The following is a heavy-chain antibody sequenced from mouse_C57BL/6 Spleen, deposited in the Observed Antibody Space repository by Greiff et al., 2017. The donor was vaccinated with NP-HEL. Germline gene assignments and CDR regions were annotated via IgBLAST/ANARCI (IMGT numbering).Heavy chain of an antibody. CDR3: ARTGSYAMDY. Sequence: QVQLQQPGAELVRPGSSVKLSCKASGYTFTSYWMDWVKQRPGQGLEWIGNIYPSDSETHYNQQFKDKATLTVDKSSSTAYMQLSSLTSEDSAVYYCARTGSYAMDYWGQGTSVTVSS. CDR1: GYTFTSYW. J-gene: IGHJ4*01. CDR2: IYPSDSET. D-gene: IGHD4-1*01. V-gene: IGHV1-61*01.